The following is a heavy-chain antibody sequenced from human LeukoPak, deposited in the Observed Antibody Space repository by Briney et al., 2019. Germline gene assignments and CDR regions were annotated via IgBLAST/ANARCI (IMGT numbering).Heavy chain of an antibody. J-gene: IGHJ4*02. CDR1: GSTFSNFA. CDR2: ISDSGGGT. Sequence: PGGSLKLSCAASGSTFSNFAMSWFRQAPGKGLQGVSAISDSGGGTFYADSVKGRFTISRDNSKNTLYLQMNSLRAEDTAVYYCAKVGVGWVAFEYWGQGTLVTVSS. CDR3: AKVGVGWVAFEY. V-gene: IGHV3-23*01. D-gene: IGHD3-16*01.